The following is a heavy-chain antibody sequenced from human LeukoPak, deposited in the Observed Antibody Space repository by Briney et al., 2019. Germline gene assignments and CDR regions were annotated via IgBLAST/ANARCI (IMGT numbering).Heavy chain of an antibody. Sequence: GGSLRLSCAASGFTFSTYGMHWVRQAPGRGLEWVANIKTDGSEKDYVDSVKGRFTISRDNAKNSLFLQMNSLRAEDTAVYYCARMGSAAYNWYDPWGQGTLVTVSS. V-gene: IGHV3-7*01. D-gene: IGHD6-25*01. CDR3: ARMGSAAYNWYDP. CDR2: IKTDGSEK. J-gene: IGHJ5*02. CDR1: GFTFSTYG.